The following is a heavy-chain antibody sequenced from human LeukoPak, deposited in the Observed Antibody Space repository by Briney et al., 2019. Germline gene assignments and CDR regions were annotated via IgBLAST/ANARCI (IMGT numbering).Heavy chain of an antibody. CDR1: GGTFNSHI. Sequence: SVKVSCKASGGTFNSHIFSWVRQAPGQRLEWMGRIIPILGIANYAQKFQGRVTITADKSTSTAYMELSSLRSEDTAVYYCATDPGIVGATSTFDYWGQGTLVTVSS. D-gene: IGHD1-26*01. V-gene: IGHV1-69*02. CDR3: ATDPGIVGATSTFDY. J-gene: IGHJ4*02. CDR2: IIPILGIA.